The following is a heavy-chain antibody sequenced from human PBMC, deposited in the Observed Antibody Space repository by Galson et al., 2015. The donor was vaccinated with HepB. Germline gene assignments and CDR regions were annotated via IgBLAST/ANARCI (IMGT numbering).Heavy chain of an antibody. D-gene: IGHD3-3*01. CDR1: GYTFTSYA. V-gene: IGHV1-8*02. CDR3: ARGFGTDFLEWLYYYYGMDV. Sequence: SVKVSCKASGYTFTSYAMHWVRQATGQGLEWMGWMNPNSGNTGYAQKFQGRVTMTRNTSISTAYMELSSLRSEDTAVYYCARGFGTDFLEWLYYYYGMDVWGQGTTVTVSS. J-gene: IGHJ6*02. CDR2: MNPNSGNT.